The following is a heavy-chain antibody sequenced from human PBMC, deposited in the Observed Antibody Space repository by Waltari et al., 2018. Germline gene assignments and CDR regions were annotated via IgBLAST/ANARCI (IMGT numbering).Heavy chain of an antibody. D-gene: IGHD3-16*01. CDR1: GFTFSSYL. Sequence: EVQLVESGGGLVQPGGSLRLSCEGSGFTFSSYLMTWVCQAPGKGVEWLANIKQDGSEKYYVDSVKGRFTISRDNAKNSLYLQMNSLRVEDTALYYCAILRGGNYWGQGTLVTVSS. CDR2: IKQDGSEK. V-gene: IGHV3-7*01. J-gene: IGHJ4*02. CDR3: AILRGGNY.